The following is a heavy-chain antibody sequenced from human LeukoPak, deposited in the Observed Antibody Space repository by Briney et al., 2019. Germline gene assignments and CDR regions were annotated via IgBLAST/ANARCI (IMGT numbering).Heavy chain of an antibody. J-gene: IGHJ6*02. CDR1: GFSFSSYG. V-gene: IGHV3-33*01. D-gene: IGHD2-2*01. Sequence: GGSLRLSCAASGFSFSSYGMHWVRQAPGKGPEWVAVIWYDGSNKYHADSVKGRFTISRDNSKNTQYLQMNSLRAEDTAVYYCAGLGYCSSSSCYGGHGMDVWGQGTTVSVSS. CDR3: AGLGYCSSSSCYGGHGMDV. CDR2: IWYDGSNK.